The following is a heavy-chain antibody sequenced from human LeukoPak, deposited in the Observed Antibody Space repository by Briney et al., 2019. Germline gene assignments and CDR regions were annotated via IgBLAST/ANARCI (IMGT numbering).Heavy chain of an antibody. CDR3: ARDKKVGYFDY. J-gene: IGHJ4*02. V-gene: IGHV3-30-3*01. CDR2: ISYDGSNK. CDR1: GFIFSSYA. D-gene: IGHD2-2*01. Sequence: GGSLRLSCAASGFIFSSYAMHWVRQAPGKGLEWVAVISYDGSNKYYADSVKGRFTISRDNSKNTLYLQMNSLRAEDTAVYYCARDKKVGYFDYWGQGTLVTVSS.